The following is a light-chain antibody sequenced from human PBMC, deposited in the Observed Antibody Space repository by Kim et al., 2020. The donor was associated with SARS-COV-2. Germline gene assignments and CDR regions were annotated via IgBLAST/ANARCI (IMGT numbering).Light chain of an antibody. CDR1: SSDLGDYNY. J-gene: IGLJ2*01. V-gene: IGLV2-14*03. CDR2: DVT. Sequence: PGQAITSSGTGTSSDLGDYNYVSWYQQHPGNAPQLIISDVTKRASGVSNRFSGSKSAYTASLTISGLQAEDEAYYYCSSYTGSSTLFGGGTQLTVL. CDR3: SSYTGSSTL.